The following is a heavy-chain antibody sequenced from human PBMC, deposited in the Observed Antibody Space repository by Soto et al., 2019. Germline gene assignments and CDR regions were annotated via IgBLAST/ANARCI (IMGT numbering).Heavy chain of an antibody. CDR1: GGTFSSYT. CDR2: IIPILGIA. CDR3: ARGYCSGGSCYYFDY. J-gene: IGHJ4*02. D-gene: IGHD2-15*01. Sequence: SVKVSCKASGGTFSSYTISWVRQAPGQGLEWMGRIIPILGIANYAQKFQGRVTITADKSTSTAYMELSSLRSEDTAVYYCARGYCSGGSCYYFDYWGQGTLVTVSS. V-gene: IGHV1-69*02.